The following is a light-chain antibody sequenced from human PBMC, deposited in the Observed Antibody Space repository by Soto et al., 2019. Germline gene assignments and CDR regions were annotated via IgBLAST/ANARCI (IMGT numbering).Light chain of an antibody. V-gene: IGLV2-14*01. CDR3: SSYTSSSIDYV. CDR1: SSDVGGYNY. Sequence: QSALTQPASVSESPGQSITISCTGTSSDVGGYNYVSWYQQHPGKAPKLMIYEVSNRPSGVSNRFSGSKSGNTASLTISGLKDEDEADYYCSSYTSSSIDYVFGTGTKLTVL. CDR2: EVS. J-gene: IGLJ1*01.